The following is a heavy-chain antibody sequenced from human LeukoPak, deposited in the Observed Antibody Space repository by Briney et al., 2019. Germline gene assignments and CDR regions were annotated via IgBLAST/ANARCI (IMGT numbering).Heavy chain of an antibody. J-gene: IGHJ6*01. CDR1: GYTFTSYG. Sequence: ASVKLSCKASGYTFTSYGISWVRQAPGQGLEWLGCISAYNGNTNYAQKLQGRVTMTTDTSTSTAYMELRSLRSDDTAVYYCARDCADSGSYSWCLPYYYCYGMDVWGEGTTVTVSS. V-gene: IGHV1-18*01. D-gene: IGHD1-26*01. CDR3: ARDCADSGSYSWCLPYYYCYGMDV. CDR2: ISAYNGNT.